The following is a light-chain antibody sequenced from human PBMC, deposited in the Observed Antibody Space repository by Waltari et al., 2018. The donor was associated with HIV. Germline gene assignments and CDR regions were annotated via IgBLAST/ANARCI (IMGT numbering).Light chain of an antibody. J-gene: IGKJ1*01. V-gene: IGKV4-1*01. Sequence: IVMTQSPDSLPVSLGARATINCKSTRTILFDSNNKNYLAWYQQKPGQPPKVLIYWASTRESGVPDRFSGSGSGTDFTLTISRLQPEDVAVYYCQQYFSTPPTFGQGTRVGI. CDR2: WAS. CDR1: RTILFDSNNKNY. CDR3: QQYFSTPPT.